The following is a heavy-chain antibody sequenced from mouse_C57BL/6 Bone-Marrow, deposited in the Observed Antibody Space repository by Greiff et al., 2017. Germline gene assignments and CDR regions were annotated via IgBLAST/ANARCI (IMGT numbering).Heavy chain of an antibody. CDR1: GFNIKDDY. V-gene: IGHV1-81*01. Sequence: VQLQQSGAELVRPGASVKLSCTASGFNIKDDYMHWVKQRPGQGLEWIGEIYPRSGNTYYNEKFKGKATLTADKSSSTAYMELRSLTSEDSAVYFCASPYGNYGFDYWGQGTTLTVSS. J-gene: IGHJ2*01. CDR3: ASPYGNYGFDY. D-gene: IGHD2-1*01. CDR2: IYPRSGNT.